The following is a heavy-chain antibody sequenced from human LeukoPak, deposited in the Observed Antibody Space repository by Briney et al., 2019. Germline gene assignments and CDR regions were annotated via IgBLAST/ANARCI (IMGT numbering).Heavy chain of an antibody. CDR2: ISSSGSTI. Sequence: KPGGSLRLSCAASGFTFSDYYMSWIRQAPGKGLEWVSYISSSGSTIYYADSVKGRLTISRDNAKNSLYLQMNSLRAEDTAVYYCARDRTGRYYYYYYMDVWGKGTTVTVSS. D-gene: IGHD4-17*01. CDR3: ARDRTGRYYYYYYMDV. CDR1: GFTFSDYY. J-gene: IGHJ6*03. V-gene: IGHV3-11*01.